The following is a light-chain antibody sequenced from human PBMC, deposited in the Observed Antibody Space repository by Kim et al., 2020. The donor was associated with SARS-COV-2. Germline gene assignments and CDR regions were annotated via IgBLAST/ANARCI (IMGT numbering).Light chain of an antibody. V-gene: IGKV1-39*01. CDR1: QSITTY. CDR3: LQSYTTPPWT. CDR2: AAS. J-gene: IGKJ1*01. Sequence: SVGDKVTITCRASQSITTYLNWYQQKPGKAPKLLIYAASTLQSGVPSRFTGSGSGTDFTLTISSLQPEDSATYFCLQSYTTPPWTFGQGTKVDIK.